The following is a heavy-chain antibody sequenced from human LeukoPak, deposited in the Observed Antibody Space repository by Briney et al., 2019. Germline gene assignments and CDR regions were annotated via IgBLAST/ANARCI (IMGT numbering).Heavy chain of an antibody. V-gene: IGHV4-59*01. CDR1: GASISRYY. CDR2: IYYSGST. D-gene: IGHD6-19*01. Sequence: PSETLSLTCSVSGASISRYYWSWIRQPPGKGQEWIAYIYYSGSTDYNPSLKSRVTISVDTSKNQFSLKLSSVTAADTAVNYCARVPYTSGWYYFDYWGQGTLVTVSS. CDR3: ARVPYTSGWYYFDY. J-gene: IGHJ4*02.